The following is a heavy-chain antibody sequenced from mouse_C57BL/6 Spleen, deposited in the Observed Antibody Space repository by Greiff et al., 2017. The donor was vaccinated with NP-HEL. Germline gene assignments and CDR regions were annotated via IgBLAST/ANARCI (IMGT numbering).Heavy chain of an antibody. J-gene: IGHJ1*03. D-gene: IGHD1-1*01. CDR1: GYAFSSSW. CDR2: IYPGDGDT. V-gene: IGHV1-82*01. CDR3: ATYYYGEGYFDV. Sequence: VKLQQSGPELVKPGASVKISCKASGYAFSSSWMNWVKQRPGKGLEWIGRIYPGDGDTNYNGKFKGKATLTADKSSSTAYMQLSSLTSEDSAVYFCATYYYGEGYFDVWGTGTTVTVSS.